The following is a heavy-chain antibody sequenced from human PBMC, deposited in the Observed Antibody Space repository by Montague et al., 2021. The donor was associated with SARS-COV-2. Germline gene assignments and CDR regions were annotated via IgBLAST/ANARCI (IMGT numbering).Heavy chain of an antibody. CDR2: IYYSGST. CDR3: ARHFTETIFGVVNQPGGMDV. Sequence: SETLSLTCTVSGGSISSYYWSWIRQPPGKGLEWIGYIYYSGSTNYNPSLKSRVTISVDTSKNQFSLKLSSVTAADTAVYYCARHFTETIFGVVNQPGGMDVWGQGTTVTVSS. CDR1: GGSISSYY. V-gene: IGHV4-59*08. D-gene: IGHD3-3*01. J-gene: IGHJ6*02.